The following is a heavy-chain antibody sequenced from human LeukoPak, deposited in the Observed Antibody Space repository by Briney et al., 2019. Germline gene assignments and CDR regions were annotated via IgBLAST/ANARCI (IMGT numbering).Heavy chain of an antibody. CDR2: IKQDGSDK. Sequence: GGSLRLSCAASGFTFSTYWMSWVRQAPGKGLEWVANIKQDGSDKYYVDSVKGRFTISRDNAENSLYLQMSSLRAEDAAVYYCARDLDYWGQGTLVTVSS. CDR3: ARDLDY. CDR1: GFTFSTYW. V-gene: IGHV3-7*03. J-gene: IGHJ4*02.